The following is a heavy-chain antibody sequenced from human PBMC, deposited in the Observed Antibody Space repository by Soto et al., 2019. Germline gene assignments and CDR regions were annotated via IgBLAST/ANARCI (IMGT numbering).Heavy chain of an antibody. D-gene: IGHD2-8*01. V-gene: IGHV1-69*02. CDR3: GSSNGTSRDYYYSSGMDV. J-gene: IGHJ6*02. CDR1: GGTFSSSS. CDR2: IIPILGIA. Sequence: QVQLVQSGAEVKKPGSSVKVSCKASGGTFSSSSISWVRQAPGQGLEWMGRIIPILGIANHAQKFQGRVTITAYKSTDTAYMDLSSLRSEDTAVYYCGSSNGTSRDYYYSSGMDVWGQGTTVTVSS.